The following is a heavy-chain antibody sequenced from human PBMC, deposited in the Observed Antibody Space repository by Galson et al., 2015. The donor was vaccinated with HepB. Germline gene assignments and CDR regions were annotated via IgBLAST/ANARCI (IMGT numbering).Heavy chain of an antibody. CDR1: GFTFTSSA. J-gene: IGHJ5*02. D-gene: IGHD3-22*01. CDR2: IVVGSGNT. V-gene: IGHV1-58*02. Sequence: SVKVSCKASGFTFTSSAMQWVRQARGQRLEWIGWIVVGSGNTNYAQKFQERVTITRDMSTSTAYMELSSLRSEDTAVYYCAARSYYDSSGHASTHPWGQGTLVTVSS. CDR3: AARSYYDSSGHASTHP.